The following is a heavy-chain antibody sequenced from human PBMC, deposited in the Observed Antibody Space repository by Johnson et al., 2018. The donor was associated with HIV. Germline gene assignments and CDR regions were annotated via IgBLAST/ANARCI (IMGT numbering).Heavy chain of an antibody. D-gene: IGHD6-6*01. J-gene: IGHJ3*02. CDR1: GFTFRSYW. Sequence: MLLVESGGGLVQPGGSLRLSCVVSGFTFRSYWMTWVRQAPGKGLEWVANIKQDGSEKYYVDSVKGRFTISRDNAKNSLYLQMNGLRAEDTAVYYCARAGSSSDDAFDIWGQGTMVTVSS. CDR3: ARAGSSSDDAFDI. CDR2: IKQDGSEK. V-gene: IGHV3-7*01.